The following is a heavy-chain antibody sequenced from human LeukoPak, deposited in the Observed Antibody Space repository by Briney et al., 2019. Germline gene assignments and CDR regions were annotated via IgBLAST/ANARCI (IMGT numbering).Heavy chain of an antibody. Sequence: GASVKVSCKASGYTFTSYAMNWVRQAPGQGLEWMGWINTNTGNPTYAQGFTGRFVFSLDTSVSTAYLQISRLKAEDTAVYYCARDGFVVPAAMEEGHSYYYYYYMDVWGKGTTVTVSS. D-gene: IGHD2-2*01. CDR1: GYTFTSYA. J-gene: IGHJ6*03. CDR3: ARDGFVVPAAMEEGHSYYYYYYMDV. V-gene: IGHV7-4-1*02. CDR2: INTNTGNP.